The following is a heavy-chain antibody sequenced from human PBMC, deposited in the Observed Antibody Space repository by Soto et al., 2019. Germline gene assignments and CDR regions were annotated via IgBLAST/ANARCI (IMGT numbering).Heavy chain of an antibody. CDR2: MNPNSGNT. CDR1: GYTFTSYD. CDR3: ARAHRSAFQYYFDY. J-gene: IGHJ4*02. V-gene: IGHV1-8*01. D-gene: IGHD3-10*01. Sequence: ASVKVSCKASGYTFTSYDINWVRQATGQGLEWMGWMNPNSGNTGYAQKFQGRVTMTRNTSISTAYMELSSLRSEDTAVYYCARAHRSAFQYYFDYWGQGTLVTVYS.